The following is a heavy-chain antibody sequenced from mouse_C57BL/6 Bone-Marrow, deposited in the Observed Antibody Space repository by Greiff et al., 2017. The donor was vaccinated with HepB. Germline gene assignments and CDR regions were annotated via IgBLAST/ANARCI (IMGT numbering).Heavy chain of an antibody. J-gene: IGHJ4*01. CDR3: TREGNLTAMDY. D-gene: IGHD4-1*01. V-gene: IGHV5-9-1*02. Sequence: EVQVVESGEGLVKPGGSLKLSCAASGFTFSSYAMSWVRQTPEKRLEWVAYISSGGDYIYYADTVKGRFTISRDNARNTLYLQMSSLKSEDTAMYYCTREGNLTAMDYWGQGTSVTVSS. CDR2: ISSGGDYI. CDR1: GFTFSSYA.